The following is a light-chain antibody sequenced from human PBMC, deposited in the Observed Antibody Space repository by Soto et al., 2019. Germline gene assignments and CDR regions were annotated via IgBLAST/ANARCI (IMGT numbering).Light chain of an antibody. CDR3: QQFGSSPRWT. Sequence: EIVLTQSPGTLSLSPGERATLSCRASQSVSSRYLAWYQQKPGQAPRLLIYAASSRATGIPDRFSVSGSGTDFTLTISRLEPEDFAVDYCQQFGSSPRWTFGQGTKVEIK. V-gene: IGKV3-20*01. J-gene: IGKJ1*01. CDR1: QSVSSRY. CDR2: AAS.